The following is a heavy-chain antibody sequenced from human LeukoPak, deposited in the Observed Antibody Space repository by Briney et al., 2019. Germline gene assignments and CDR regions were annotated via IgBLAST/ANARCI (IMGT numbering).Heavy chain of an antibody. V-gene: IGHV4-4*07. Sequence: SETLSLTCTVSGGSISSYYWSWIRQPAGKGLEWIGRIYTSGSTNYNPSLKSRVTMSVDTSKNQFSLKLSSVAAADTAVYYCARDRGQLLAYNWFDPWGQGTLVTVSS. CDR1: GGSISSYY. J-gene: IGHJ5*02. CDR3: ARDRGQLLAYNWFDP. D-gene: IGHD2-2*01. CDR2: IYTSGST.